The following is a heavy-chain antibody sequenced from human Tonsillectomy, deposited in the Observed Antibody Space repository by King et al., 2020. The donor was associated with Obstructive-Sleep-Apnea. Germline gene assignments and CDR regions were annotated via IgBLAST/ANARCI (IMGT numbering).Heavy chain of an antibody. CDR3: ARGGYSYKY. Sequence: QLVQSGGGLVQPGGSLRLSCAASGFTFSSYAMHWVRQAPGKGLAYVSAISSNGVSTYYANSVKGRFTISRDNSKNTLYLQMGSLRAEDMAVYYCARGGYSYKYWGQGTLVTVSS. D-gene: IGHD5-18*01. CDR2: ISSNGVST. J-gene: IGHJ4*02. V-gene: IGHV3-64*01. CDR1: GFTFSSYA.